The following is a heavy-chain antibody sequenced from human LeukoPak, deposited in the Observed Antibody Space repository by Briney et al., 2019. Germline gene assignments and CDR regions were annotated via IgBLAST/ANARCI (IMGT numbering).Heavy chain of an antibody. CDR2: IIPILGIA. Sequence: SVKVSCKASGGTFSSYTISWVRQAPGQGLEWMGRIIPILGIANYAQKFQGRVTITADKSTSTAYMELSSLSSEDTAVYYCARAGFVTYDSSGYWSYFQHWGQGTLVTVSS. V-gene: IGHV1-69*02. CDR1: GGTFSSYT. CDR3: ARAGFVTYDSSGYWSYFQH. D-gene: IGHD3-22*01. J-gene: IGHJ1*01.